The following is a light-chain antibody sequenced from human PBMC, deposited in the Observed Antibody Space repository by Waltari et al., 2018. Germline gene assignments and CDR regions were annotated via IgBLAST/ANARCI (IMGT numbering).Light chain of an antibody. Sequence: DIQMTQSQSSLSASVGDRVTITCRASENVNSFLNCYHQKPGKAPNLLIYKASTLQSGVPSTFSGSGSGTDNTFTLSRLEPEDFAVYYCQQYGSSPPWTFGQGTKVEIK. CDR2: KAS. CDR3: QQYGSSPPWT. J-gene: IGKJ1*01. CDR1: ENVNSF. V-gene: IGKV1-39*01.